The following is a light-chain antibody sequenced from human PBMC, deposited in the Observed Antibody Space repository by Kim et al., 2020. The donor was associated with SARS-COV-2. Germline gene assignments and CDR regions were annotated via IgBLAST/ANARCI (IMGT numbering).Light chain of an antibody. CDR2: SNN. V-gene: IGLV1-44*01. J-gene: IGLJ1*01. CDR1: SSNIGSNT. Sequence: ELTQPPSASGTPGQRVTISCSGSSSNIGSNTVNWYQQLPGTAPKLLIYSNNQRPSGVPDRFSGSKSGTSASLAISGLQSEDEADYYCAAWDDSLNGPGYVFGTGTKVTVL. CDR3: AAWDDSLNGPGYV.